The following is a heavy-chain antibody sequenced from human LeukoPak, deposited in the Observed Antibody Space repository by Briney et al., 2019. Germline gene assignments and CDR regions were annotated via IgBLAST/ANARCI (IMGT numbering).Heavy chain of an antibody. CDR2: IYYSGST. J-gene: IGHJ3*02. Sequence: PSETLSLTCTVSGGSISSYYWSWIRQPPGKGLEWIGYIYYSGSTNYNPSLKSRVTISVDTSKNQFSLKLSSVTAADTAVYYCARQADSGYQIWGQGTMVTVSS. CDR1: GGSISSYY. D-gene: IGHD3-22*01. V-gene: IGHV4-59*01. CDR3: ARQADSGYQI.